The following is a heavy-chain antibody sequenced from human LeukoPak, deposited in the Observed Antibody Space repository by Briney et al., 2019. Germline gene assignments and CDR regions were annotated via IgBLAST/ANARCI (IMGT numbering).Heavy chain of an antibody. CDR3: ARDSGYNAFDY. V-gene: IGHV3-7*05. Sequence: GGSLRLSCADSGFTFSNSWMAWVRQAPGRGLEWVASINQDGSAKTCVDSVKGRFTISRDNAKNSLYLQMNSLRAEDTAVCYCARDSGYNAFDYWGQGTLVTVSS. J-gene: IGHJ4*02. D-gene: IGHD5-12*01. CDR1: GFTFSNSW. CDR2: INQDGSAK.